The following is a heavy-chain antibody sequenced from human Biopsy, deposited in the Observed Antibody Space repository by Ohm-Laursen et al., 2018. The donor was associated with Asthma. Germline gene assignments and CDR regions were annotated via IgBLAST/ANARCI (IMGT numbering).Heavy chain of an antibody. Sequence: SVKVSCKISGYTFNSAGITWVQQAPGQGLEWMGWISVYNGNTKVAQKLQDRVTMITDTSTSTAYMELRSLRSDDTAVYFCARAVDYSHYYGIDVWGQGTTVTVS. V-gene: IGHV1-18*01. J-gene: IGHJ6*02. CDR3: ARAVDYSHYYGIDV. CDR1: GYTFNSAG. CDR2: ISVYNGNT. D-gene: IGHD3-10*01.